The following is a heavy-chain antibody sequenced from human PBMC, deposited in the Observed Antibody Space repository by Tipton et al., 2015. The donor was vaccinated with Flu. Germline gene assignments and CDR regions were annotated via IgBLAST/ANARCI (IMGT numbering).Heavy chain of an antibody. CDR3: ARGSYDGSGSPLRGNWFDP. CDR2: IHSGGST. Sequence: LRLSCTVSGASISSGNFYWTWIRQSAGKGLEWIGRIHSGGSTNYNLPLKSRVTISVDTSKNQFSLRMDFVTAADTAFYYCARGSYDGSGSPLRGNWFDPWGQGTLVTVSS. CDR1: GASISSGNFY. V-gene: IGHV4-61*02. J-gene: IGHJ5*02. D-gene: IGHD3-10*01.